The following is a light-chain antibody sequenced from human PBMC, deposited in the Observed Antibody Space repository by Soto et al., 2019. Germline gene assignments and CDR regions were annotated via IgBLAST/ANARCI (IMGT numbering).Light chain of an antibody. J-gene: IGKJ3*01. CDR3: QQSYITPPT. CDR1: RSISTH. CDR2: AAS. V-gene: IGKV1-39*01. Sequence: DIQMTQSPSSLSASVGDRVTITCRASRSISTHLNWYQQKPGKAPNLLIYAASSLHSGVPSRFSGSGSGTDFTLSISSLQPEDFATYFCQQSYITPPTFGPGTKVDIK.